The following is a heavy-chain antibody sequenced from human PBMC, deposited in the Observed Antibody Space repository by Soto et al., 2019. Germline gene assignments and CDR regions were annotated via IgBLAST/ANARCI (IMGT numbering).Heavy chain of an antibody. CDR3: ARARAVTIPPGYYYYYYMDV. V-gene: IGHV4-31*03. D-gene: IGHD4-17*01. CDR2: IYYSGST. J-gene: IGHJ6*03. CDR1: GGSISSGGYY. Sequence: SETLSLTCTVSGGSISSGGYYWSWIRQHPGKGLEWIGYIYYSGSTYYNPSLKSRVTISVDTSKNQFSLKLSSVTAADTAVYYCARARAVTIPPGYYYYYYMDVWGKGTTVTVSS.